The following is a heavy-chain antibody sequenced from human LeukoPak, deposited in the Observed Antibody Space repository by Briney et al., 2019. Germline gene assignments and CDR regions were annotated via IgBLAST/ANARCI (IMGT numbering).Heavy chain of an antibody. CDR1: GGSISSSSYY. CDR2: IYYSGST. V-gene: IGHV4-39*01. D-gene: IGHD2-15*01. Sequence: PSETLSLTCTVSGGSISSSSYYWGWIRQPPGKGLEWIGSIYYSGSTYYNPSLKSRVTISVDTSKNQFSLKLSSVTAADTAVYYCARQEGGGGSFRCWPYDYWGQGTLVTVSS. CDR3: ARQEGGGGSFRCWPYDY. J-gene: IGHJ4*02.